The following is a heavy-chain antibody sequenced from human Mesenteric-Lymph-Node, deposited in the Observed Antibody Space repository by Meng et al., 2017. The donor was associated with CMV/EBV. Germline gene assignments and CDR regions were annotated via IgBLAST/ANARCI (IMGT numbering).Heavy chain of an antibody. Sequence: GGSLRLSCAASGFTFSSYGMHWVRQAPGKGLEWVAFIRYDGSNRYYGDSVKGRFTISRDNSKNTLTLQMNSLRAEDTAVYYCARTTYCSTTTCERQFDYWGQGTLVTVSS. CDR1: GFTFSSYG. D-gene: IGHD2-2*01. V-gene: IGHV3-30*02. J-gene: IGHJ4*02. CDR2: IRYDGSNR. CDR3: ARTTYCSTTTCERQFDY.